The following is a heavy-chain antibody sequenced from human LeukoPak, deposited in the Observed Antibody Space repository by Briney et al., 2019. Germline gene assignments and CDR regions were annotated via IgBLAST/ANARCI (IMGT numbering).Heavy chain of an antibody. CDR2: IKQDGSEK. CDR3: AGGTGMDV. D-gene: IGHD1-1*01. V-gene: IGHV3-7*05. CDR1: GFTFRSYG. Sequence: GGSLRLSCAASGFTFRSYGMHWVRQAPGKGLEWVATIKQDGSEKYYVDFVKGRFSISRDNAKNSLYLQMNSLGADDTAVYYCAGGTGMDVWGQGTPVTVSS. J-gene: IGHJ6*02.